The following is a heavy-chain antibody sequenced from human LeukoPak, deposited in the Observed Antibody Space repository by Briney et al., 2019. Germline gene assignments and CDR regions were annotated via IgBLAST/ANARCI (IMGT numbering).Heavy chain of an antibody. CDR2: ISSGSEYI. V-gene: IGHV3-21*06. CDR1: GFTYRRYS. D-gene: IGHD2-2*01. CDR3: ARDLCLGMPGGFDF. J-gene: IGHJ4*02. Sequence: GGSLRLSCVASGFTYRRYSMNWVRQAPGKGLEWVSAISSGSEYIYLADSVRGRFTISRDNARNSLYLQMNSLRADGTAVYSCARDLCLGMPGGFDFWGQGILVTVSS.